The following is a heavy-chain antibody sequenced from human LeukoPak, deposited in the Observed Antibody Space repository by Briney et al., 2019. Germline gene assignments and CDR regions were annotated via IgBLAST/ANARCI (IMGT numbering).Heavy chain of an antibody. D-gene: IGHD1-26*01. Sequence: GGSLRLSCAASGFTFSNFLMTWVRQAPGKGPKWVSAISGSGGDTYYADSVKGRSTISRDNSKNTLYLQMNSLRAEDTAVYYCAKKGATTGDFDYWGQGTLVTVSS. CDR1: GFTFSNFL. V-gene: IGHV3-23*01. J-gene: IGHJ4*02. CDR2: ISGSGGDT. CDR3: AKKGATTGDFDY.